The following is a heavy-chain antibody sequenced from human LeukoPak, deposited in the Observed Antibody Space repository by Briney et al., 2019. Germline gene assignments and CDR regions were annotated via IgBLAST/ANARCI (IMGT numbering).Heavy chain of an antibody. CDR3: ARFPYYYDSSGHGDY. Sequence: PSETLSLTSAVYGGSFSGYYWSWIRQPPGKGLEWIGEINHSGSTNYNPSLKSRVTISVDTSKNQFSLKLSSVTAADTAVYYCARFPYYYDSSGHGDYWGQGTLVTVSS. CDR1: GGSFSGYY. D-gene: IGHD3-22*01. V-gene: IGHV4-34*01. J-gene: IGHJ4*02. CDR2: INHSGST.